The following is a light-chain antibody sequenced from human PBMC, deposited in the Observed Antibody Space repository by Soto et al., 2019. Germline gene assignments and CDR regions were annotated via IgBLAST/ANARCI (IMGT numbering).Light chain of an antibody. Sequence: QSVVTQEPSLTVSPGGTVTLTCGSSTGAVTSGHYPFWFQQKPGQAPWTLIYDTSNKHSWTPGRFSGSLLGGKAALTLSGAQPEDEAEYYCLLSYSGAQVFGGGTKVTVL. CDR1: TGAVTSGHY. V-gene: IGLV7-46*01. CDR2: DTS. J-gene: IGLJ2*01. CDR3: LLSYSGAQV.